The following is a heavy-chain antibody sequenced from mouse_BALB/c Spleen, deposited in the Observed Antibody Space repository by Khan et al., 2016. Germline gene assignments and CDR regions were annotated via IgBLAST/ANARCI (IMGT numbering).Heavy chain of an antibody. D-gene: IGHD3-1*01. V-gene: IGHV1-63*02. CDR1: GYTFTHYW. J-gene: IGHJ2*02. CDR3: ASRGAPRATWDYFDY. Sequence: QMQLEESGTEVVRPGASVKMSCKAAGYTFTHYWIGWVKQRPGHGLEWIGDTYPGGGYTNYNEKFKGKATLTADTSSSTAYMQLSGLTSEDSAIYYCASRGAPRATWDYFDYWGQGTSLIVSS. CDR2: TYPGGGYT.